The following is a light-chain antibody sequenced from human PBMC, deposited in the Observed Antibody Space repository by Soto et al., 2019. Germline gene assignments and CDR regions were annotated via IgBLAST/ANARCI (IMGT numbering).Light chain of an antibody. CDR2: AAS. CDR3: QQSYSTPIT. Sequence: DIQMTQSPSSLPASVGDRVTITCRASQSISSYLNWYQQKPGKAPKLLIYAASSLQSGVPSRFSGSGSGTDFTLTISSLQPEDFATYYCQQSYSTPITFGGGTKVDI. V-gene: IGKV1-39*01. J-gene: IGKJ4*01. CDR1: QSISSY.